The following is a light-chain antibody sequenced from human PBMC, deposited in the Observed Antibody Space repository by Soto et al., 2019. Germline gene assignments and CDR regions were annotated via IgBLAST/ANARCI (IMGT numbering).Light chain of an antibody. J-gene: IGKJ1*01. CDR3: QHYNSYSET. CDR2: TGS. Sequence: DIQMTQSPSSGSASVGDRVTITCRASQAIDSWLAWYQQKPGEAPKLLIFTGSLLHSGVPPRFSGSGSGTDFTLTISSLQPEDFATYYCQHYNSYSETFGQGTKVDIK. V-gene: IGKV1D-16*01. CDR1: QAIDSW.